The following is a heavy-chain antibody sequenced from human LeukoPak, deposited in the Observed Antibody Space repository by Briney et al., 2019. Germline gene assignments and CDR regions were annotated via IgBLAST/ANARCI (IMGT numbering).Heavy chain of an antibody. CDR3: ARPDSSSFFDY. V-gene: IGHV3-33*01. Sequence: GGSLTLSCAASGFTFSSYGMHWVRQAPGKGLEWVAVIWYDGSNKYYADSVKGRFTISRDNSKNTLYLQMNSLRAEDTAVYYCARPDSSSFFDYWGQGTLVTVSS. CDR1: GFTFSSYG. J-gene: IGHJ4*02. D-gene: IGHD6-13*01. CDR2: IWYDGSNK.